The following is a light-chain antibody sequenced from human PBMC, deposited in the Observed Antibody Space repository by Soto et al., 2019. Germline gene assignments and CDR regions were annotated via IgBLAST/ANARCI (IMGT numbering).Light chain of an antibody. CDR3: NSYTSSSTLV. V-gene: IGLV2-14*03. Sequence: QLVLTQPASVSGSPGQSITISCTGTSSDVGGYNFVSWYQQHPGKAPKLMLYNVYDRPSGISHRFSGSRSGNTASLTISGLQAEDEAHYYCNSYTSSSTLVFGGGTKVTVL. CDR1: SSDVGGYNF. J-gene: IGLJ2*01. CDR2: NVY.